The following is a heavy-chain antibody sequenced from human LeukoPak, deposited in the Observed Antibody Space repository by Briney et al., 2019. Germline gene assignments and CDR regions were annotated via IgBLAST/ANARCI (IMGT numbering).Heavy chain of an antibody. CDR3: ARDMGRYSGYDYDY. V-gene: IGHV1-2*02. Sequence: ASVKVSCKASEYTFTAYDMHWVRQAPGQGLEWMGWINPRSGGRDYAQKFQGRVTMTRDTSISTVYMELTRLRSDDTAVYYCARDMGRYSGYDYDYWGQGTLVTASS. CDR2: INPRSGGR. J-gene: IGHJ4*02. CDR1: EYTFTAYD. D-gene: IGHD5-12*01.